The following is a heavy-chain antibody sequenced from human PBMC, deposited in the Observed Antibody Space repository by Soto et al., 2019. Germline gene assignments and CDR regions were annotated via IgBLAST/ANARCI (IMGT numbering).Heavy chain of an antibody. CDR3: ARVLSDFWSHAYGMDV. CDR1: GYTFTSYG. D-gene: IGHD3-3*01. J-gene: IGHJ6*02. V-gene: IGHV1-18*01. CDR2: ISAYNGNT. Sequence: GASVKVSCKASGYTFTSYGISWVRQSPGQGLEWMGWISAYNGNTHYAQKLQGRVTMTTDTSTSTAYMELRSLRSDDTAVYYCARVLSDFWSHAYGMDVWGQGTTVTVSS.